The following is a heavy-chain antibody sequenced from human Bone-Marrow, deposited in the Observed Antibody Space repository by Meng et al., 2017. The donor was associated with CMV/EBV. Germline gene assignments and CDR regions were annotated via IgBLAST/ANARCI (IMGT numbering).Heavy chain of an antibody. D-gene: IGHD6-6*01. V-gene: IGHV1-18*01. Sequence: ASVKVSCKASGYTFSTYGISWVRQAPGQGLEWMGWISAYNGNTKYAQKFQGRVTMTTDTSTSTAYMELKSLRSDDTAVYYCARDLAFGQLVHGSYWYFDLWGRGTRVTGSS. CDR1: GYTFSTYG. CDR3: ARDLAFGQLVHGSYWYFDL. CDR2: ISAYNGNT. J-gene: IGHJ2*01.